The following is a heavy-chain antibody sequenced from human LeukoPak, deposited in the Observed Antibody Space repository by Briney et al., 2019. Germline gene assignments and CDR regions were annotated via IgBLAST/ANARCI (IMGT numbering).Heavy chain of an antibody. D-gene: IGHD3-9*01. CDR3: ARRYFPRYFDY. J-gene: IGHJ4*02. Sequence: SETLSLTCAVSGYSISSGYYWGWIRQPPGKGLEWIGSISHSGSTYYNPSLTSRVTISVDTSKNQFSLKLSSVTASDTAVYYCARRYFPRYFDYWGQGTLVTVSS. CDR2: ISHSGST. V-gene: IGHV4-38-2*01. CDR1: GYSISSGYY.